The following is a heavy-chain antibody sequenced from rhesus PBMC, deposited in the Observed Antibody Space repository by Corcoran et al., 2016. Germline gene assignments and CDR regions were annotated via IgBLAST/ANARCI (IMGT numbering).Heavy chain of an antibody. CDR3: ARERYEL. CDR2: ISGNSVTT. Sequence: QVQLQEWGPGLVKPSETLSLTCAVSGASICRYWGNWIRQPPGEGLEWIGDISGNSVTTHYHPSLKSRVTISKDASKNQLSLKLSSVTAADTAVYYCARERYELWGQGALVIVSS. V-gene: IGHV4-80*01. J-gene: IGHJ1*01. D-gene: IGHD5-24*01. CDR1: GASICRYW.